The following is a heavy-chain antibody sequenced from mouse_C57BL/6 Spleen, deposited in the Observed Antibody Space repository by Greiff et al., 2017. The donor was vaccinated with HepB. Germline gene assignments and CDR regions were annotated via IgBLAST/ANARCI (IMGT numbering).Heavy chain of an antibody. CDR3: ARSDYYGTPY. J-gene: IGHJ2*01. CDR2: IHPNSGST. V-gene: IGHV1-64*01. Sequence: VQLQQSGAELVKPGASVKLSCKASGYTFTSYWMHWVKQRPGQGLEWIGMIHPNSGSTNYNEKFKSKATLTVDKSSSTAYMQLSSLTSEDSEVYYCARSDYYGTPYWGQGTTLTVSS. D-gene: IGHD1-1*01. CDR1: GYTFTSYW.